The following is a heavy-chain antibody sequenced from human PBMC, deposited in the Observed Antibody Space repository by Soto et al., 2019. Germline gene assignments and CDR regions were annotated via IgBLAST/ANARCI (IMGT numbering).Heavy chain of an antibody. Sequence: GASVKVSCKASGYTFTSYYMHWVRQAPGQGLEWMGIINPSGGSTSYAQKFQGRVTMTRDTSTSTVYMELSSLRSEDTAVYYCARDHREYSYGNLRFYYGMDVWGQGTTVTVSS. CDR1: GYTFTSYY. V-gene: IGHV1-46*01. CDR2: INPSGGST. CDR3: ARDHREYSYGNLRFYYGMDV. J-gene: IGHJ6*02. D-gene: IGHD5-18*01.